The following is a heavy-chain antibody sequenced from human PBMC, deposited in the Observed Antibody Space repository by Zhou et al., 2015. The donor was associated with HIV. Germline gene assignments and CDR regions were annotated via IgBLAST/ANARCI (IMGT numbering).Heavy chain of an antibody. CDR1: GFTFSDYT. CDR3: AKDQGTSWSYFDN. J-gene: IGHJ4*02. CDR2: ISVSGSTT. Sequence: EVQLLESGGGLVQPGGSLRLSCAASGFTFSDYTMSWVRQAPGKGLEWVSGISVSGSTTFYADSVKGRFTISRDNSKNTLYLQMNSLRAEDTAVYYCAKDQGTSWSYFDNWGQGTLVTVSS. V-gene: IGHV3-23*01.